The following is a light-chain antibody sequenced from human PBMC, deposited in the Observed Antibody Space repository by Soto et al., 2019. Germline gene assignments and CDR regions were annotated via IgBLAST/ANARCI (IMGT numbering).Light chain of an antibody. V-gene: IGKV3-20*01. CDR3: QQYDTSSGWT. Sequence: EIVLTQSPGTLSLSPGERATLSCRASQSVDSNYLGWYQQKPGQAPRLLIYGASRRATGTPERFSGSGSGTDFTLTISRLEPEDFVVYYCQQYDTSSGWTFGQGTEVEIK. CDR1: QSVDSNY. CDR2: GAS. J-gene: IGKJ1*01.